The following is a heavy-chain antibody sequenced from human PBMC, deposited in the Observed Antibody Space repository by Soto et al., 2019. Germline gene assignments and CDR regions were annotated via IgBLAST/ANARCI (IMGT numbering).Heavy chain of an antibody. CDR1: GFTFSSYS. D-gene: IGHD3-9*01. CDR3: ARDIYDILTGDVDAFDI. Sequence: GGSLRLSCAASGFTFSSYSMNWVRQAPRKGLEWVSSISSSSSYIYYADSVKGRFTISRDNAKNSLYLQMNSLRAEDTAVYYCARDIYDILTGDVDAFDIWGQGTMVTVSS. J-gene: IGHJ3*02. V-gene: IGHV3-21*01. CDR2: ISSSSSYI.